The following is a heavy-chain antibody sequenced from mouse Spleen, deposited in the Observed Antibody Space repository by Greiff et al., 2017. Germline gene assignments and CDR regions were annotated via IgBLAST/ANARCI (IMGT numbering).Heavy chain of an antibody. CDR1: GFTFSSYA. D-gene: IGHD2-2*01. Sequence: EVQLVESGGGLVKPGGSLKLSCAASGFTFSSYAMSWVRQTPEKRLEWVASISSGGSTYYPDSVKGRFTISRDNARNILYLQMSSLRSEDTAMYYCARGRNGYDSYFDYWGQGTTLTVSS. CDR2: ISSGGST. J-gene: IGHJ2*01. V-gene: IGHV5-6-5*01. CDR3: ARGRNGYDSYFDY.